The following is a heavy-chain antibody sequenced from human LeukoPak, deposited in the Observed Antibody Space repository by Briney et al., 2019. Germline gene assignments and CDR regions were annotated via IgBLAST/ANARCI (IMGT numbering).Heavy chain of an antibody. V-gene: IGHV4-39*07. CDR1: GGSISSSSYY. J-gene: IGHJ3*02. CDR3: AREGYSSGWSLARGAFDI. D-gene: IGHD6-19*01. CDR2: IYYSGST. Sequence: PSETLSLTCTVSGGSISSSSYYWGWIRQPPGKGLEWIGSIYYSGSTYYNPSLKSRVTISVDTSKNQFSLKLSSVTAADTAVYYCAREGYSSGWSLARGAFDIWGQGTMVTVSS.